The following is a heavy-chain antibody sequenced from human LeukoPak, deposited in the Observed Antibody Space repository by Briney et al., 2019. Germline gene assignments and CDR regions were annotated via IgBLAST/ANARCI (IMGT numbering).Heavy chain of an antibody. Sequence: SETLSLTCAVYGGSSSGYYWSWVRQPPGKGLEWIGEINHSGSTNYNPSLKSRVTISVDTSKNQFSLKLSSVTAADTAVYYCARHSPAYYDFWSGYYTPWGFDYWGQGTLVTVSS. J-gene: IGHJ4*02. CDR1: GGSSSGYY. CDR2: INHSGST. CDR3: ARHSPAYYDFWSGYYTPWGFDY. V-gene: IGHV4-34*01. D-gene: IGHD3-3*01.